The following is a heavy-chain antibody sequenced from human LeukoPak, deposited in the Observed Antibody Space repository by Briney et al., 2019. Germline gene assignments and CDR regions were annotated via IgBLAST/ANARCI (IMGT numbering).Heavy chain of an antibody. V-gene: IGHV1-24*01. J-gene: IGHJ3*02. CDR3: ARDQVAGTDAFDI. Sequence: ASGKVPCKVSGYTLSVLSMHWLRQAPGKGLEWMGGFDPEDGETIYAQKFQGRVTMTEDTSTDTAYMELSSLRSEDTAVYYCARDQVAGTDAFDIWGQGTMVTVSS. CDR2: FDPEDGET. CDR1: GYTLSVLS. D-gene: IGHD6-19*01.